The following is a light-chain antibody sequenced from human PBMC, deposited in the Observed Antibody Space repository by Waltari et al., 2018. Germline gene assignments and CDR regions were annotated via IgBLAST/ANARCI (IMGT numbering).Light chain of an antibody. J-gene: IGKJ1*01. CDR1: QSIDVW. Sequence: DIQVTQSPSTLSASVGDRVSITCRASQSIDVWLAWYQQKPGKAPRLLIYKASYLESGVPSRFSGSASGTAFTLTISSLQADDFATYYCLQYNSYPWTFGQGTTVEIK. CDR2: KAS. CDR3: LQYNSYPWT. V-gene: IGKV1-5*03.